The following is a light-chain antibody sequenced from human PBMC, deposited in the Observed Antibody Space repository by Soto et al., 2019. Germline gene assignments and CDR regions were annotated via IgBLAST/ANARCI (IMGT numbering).Light chain of an antibody. V-gene: IGKV3-20*01. Sequence: EIVLTQTPPTLSLSPGERVTLSCRASHNIGDTYFAWYPQKPGQAPRLLVYGVSARGTAISDRFSASGYGTDFTLTVSSLAPYDFAVYYCPQYSRSPVTFTPLTFGGGSKVEI. J-gene: IGKJ4*01. CDR2: GVS. CDR1: HNIGDTY. CDR3: PQYSRSPVTFTPLT.